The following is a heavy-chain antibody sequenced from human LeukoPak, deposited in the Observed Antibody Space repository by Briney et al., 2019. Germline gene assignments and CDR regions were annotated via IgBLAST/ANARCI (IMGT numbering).Heavy chain of an antibody. CDR3: ARDPRYSRIAAAGFDY. CDR1: GFTFSDYY. CDR2: ISSSGSTI. V-gene: IGHV3-11*04. J-gene: IGHJ4*02. D-gene: IGHD6-13*01. Sequence: GGSLRLSCAASGFTFSDYYMSWIRQAPGKGLEWVSYISSSGSTIYYADSVKGRFTISRDNAKNSLYLQMNSLRAEDTAVYYCARDPRYSRIAAAGFDYWGQGTLVTVSS.